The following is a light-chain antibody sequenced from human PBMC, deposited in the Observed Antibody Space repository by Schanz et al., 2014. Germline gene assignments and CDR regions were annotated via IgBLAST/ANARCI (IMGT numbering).Light chain of an antibody. CDR2: SNS. V-gene: IGLV1-44*01. J-gene: IGLJ2*01. Sequence: QSVLTQPPSASGPPGQRVTISCSGSSSNIGSNTVNWYQQLPGTAPKLLIYSNSQRPSGVRDRFSGSKSGNTASLTISGLQTEDEADYYCCSYAVVTSVIFGGGTKADRP. CDR1: SSNIGSNT. CDR3: CSYAVVTSVI.